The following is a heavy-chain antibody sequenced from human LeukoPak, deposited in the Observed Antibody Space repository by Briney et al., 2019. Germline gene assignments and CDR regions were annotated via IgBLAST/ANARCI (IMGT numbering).Heavy chain of an antibody. V-gene: IGHV4-59*08. CDR3: ARHSKYYDILTGYSTYYFDY. J-gene: IGHJ4*02. Sequence: SETLSLTCTVSGGSISSYYWSWIRQPPGKGLEWIGYIYYSGSTNYNPSLKSRVTISVDTSKNQSSLKLSSVTAADTAVYYCARHSKYYDILTGYSTYYFDYWGQGTLVTVSS. D-gene: IGHD3-9*01. CDR1: GGSISSYY. CDR2: IYYSGST.